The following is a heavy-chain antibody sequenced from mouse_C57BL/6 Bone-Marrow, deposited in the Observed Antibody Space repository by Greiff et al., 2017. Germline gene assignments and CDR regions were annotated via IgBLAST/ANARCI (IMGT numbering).Heavy chain of an antibody. J-gene: IGHJ1*03. CDR3: ARGGGDWYSAV. Sequence: QVQLQQPGAELVMPGASVKLSCKASGYTFTSYWMHWVKQRPGQGLEWIGEIDPSDSYTNYNQKFKGKSTLTVDKSYSTAYMQLSSLTSEDSAVXYRARGGGDWYSAVWGTGTTGTVSS. CDR2: IDPSDSYT. V-gene: IGHV1-69*01. CDR1: GYTFTSYW.